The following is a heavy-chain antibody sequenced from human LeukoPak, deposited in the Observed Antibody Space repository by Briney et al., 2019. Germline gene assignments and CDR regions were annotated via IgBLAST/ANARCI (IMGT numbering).Heavy chain of an antibody. V-gene: IGHV4-38-2*02. CDR3: ARDAPDLMITFGGVPYYFDY. CDR1: GYSISSGYY. J-gene: IGHJ4*02. D-gene: IGHD3-16*01. CDR2: IYHSGST. Sequence: SETLSLTCTVSGYSISSGYYWGWIRQPPGKGLEWIGSIYHSGSTYYNPSLKSRVTISVDTSKNQFSLKLSSATAADTAVYYCARDAPDLMITFGGVPYYFDYWGQGTLVTVSS.